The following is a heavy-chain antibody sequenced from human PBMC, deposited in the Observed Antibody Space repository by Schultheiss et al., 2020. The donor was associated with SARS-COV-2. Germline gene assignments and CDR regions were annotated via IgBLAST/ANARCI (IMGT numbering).Heavy chain of an antibody. CDR1: GFTFSDHY. CDR3: ARVSYYYDSSGYSYYFDY. CDR2: TRNKANSYTT. V-gene: IGHV3-72*01. J-gene: IGHJ4*02. Sequence: GGSLRLSCAASGFTFSDHYMDWVRQAPGKGLEWVGRTRNKANSYTTEYAASVKGRFTISRDDSKNSLYLQMNSLKTEDTAVYYCARVSYYYDSSGYSYYFDYWGQGTLVTVSS. D-gene: IGHD3-22*01.